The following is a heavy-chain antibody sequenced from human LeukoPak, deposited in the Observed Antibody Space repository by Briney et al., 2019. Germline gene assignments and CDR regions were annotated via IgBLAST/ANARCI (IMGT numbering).Heavy chain of an antibody. CDR2: INHSGST. J-gene: IGHJ5*02. Sequence: PSETLSLTCAVYGGSFSGYYRSWIRQPPGKGLEWIGEINHSGSTNYNPSLKSRVTISVDTSKNQFSLKLSSVTAADTAVYYCARYRVVVAATRRMRWFDPWGQGTLVTVSS. CDR1: GGSFSGYY. CDR3: ARYRVVVAATRRMRWFDP. D-gene: IGHD2-15*01. V-gene: IGHV4-34*01.